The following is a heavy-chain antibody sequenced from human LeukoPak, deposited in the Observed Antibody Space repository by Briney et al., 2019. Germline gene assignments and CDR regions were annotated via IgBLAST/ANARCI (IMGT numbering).Heavy chain of an antibody. V-gene: IGHV4-30-4*01. J-gene: IGHJ6*02. CDR1: GGSISSGDYY. Sequence: PSQTLSLTCTVSGGSISSGDYYWSWIRQPPGKGLEWTGYIYYSGSTYYNPSLKSRVTISVDTSENQFSLKLSSVTAADTAVYYCARVVRDYYYGMDVWGQGTTVTVSS. CDR3: ARVVRDYYYGMDV. CDR2: IYYSGST. D-gene: IGHD1-26*01.